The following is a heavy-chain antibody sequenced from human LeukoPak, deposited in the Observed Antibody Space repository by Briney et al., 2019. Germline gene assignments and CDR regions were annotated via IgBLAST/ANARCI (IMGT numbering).Heavy chain of an antibody. CDR3: ARANCSGGSCSNARFDP. CDR1: GFTVSSNY. Sequence: GGSLRLSCAASGFTVSSNYMSWVRQAPGKGLEWVSVIYSGGSTYYADSVEGRFSISRDNSKNTLYLQMNSLRAEDTAVYYCARANCSGGSCSNARFDPWGQGTLVTVSS. CDR2: IYSGGST. J-gene: IGHJ5*02. D-gene: IGHD2-15*01. V-gene: IGHV3-66*01.